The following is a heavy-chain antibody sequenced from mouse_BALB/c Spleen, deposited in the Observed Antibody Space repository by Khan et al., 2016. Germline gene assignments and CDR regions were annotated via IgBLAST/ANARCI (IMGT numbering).Heavy chain of an antibody. V-gene: IGHV4-1*02. J-gene: IGHJ1*01. D-gene: IGHD2-14*01. Sequence: EVQLVESGGGLVKPGGSLKLSCAASGFAFSRYWMTWVRQAPGHGLEWIGEINPGSSTINYTPSLKGKFIISRDNANNTLYLQMSKLRSEDSAVYYCAGRGDDGYECFDFWGEGTTVTVSS. CDR1: GFAFSRYW. CDR3: AGRGDDGYECFDF. CDR2: INPGSSTI.